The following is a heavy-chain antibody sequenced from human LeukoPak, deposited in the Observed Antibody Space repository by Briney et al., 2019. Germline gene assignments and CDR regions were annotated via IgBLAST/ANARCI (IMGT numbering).Heavy chain of an antibody. J-gene: IGHJ4*02. Sequence: GGSLRLSCAASGFTFSTYSMNWVRQAPGKGLEWVSHISSSSSKTIYYADSVKGRFTVSRDNAKISLHLQMNSLRDEDTAVYFCVRGDGAYWGQGALVTVSS. CDR3: VRGDGAY. V-gene: IGHV3-48*02. D-gene: IGHD2-21*01. CDR2: ISSSSSKTI. CDR1: GFTFSTYS.